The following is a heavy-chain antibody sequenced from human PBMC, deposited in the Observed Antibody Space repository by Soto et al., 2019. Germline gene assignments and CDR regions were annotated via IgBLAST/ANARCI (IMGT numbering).Heavy chain of an antibody. D-gene: IGHD2-15*01. J-gene: IGHJ4*02. Sequence: QVQLVQSGAEVKKPGSSVKVSCKASGGTFSSYAISWVRQAPGQGLEWMGGIIPIFGTAKYAQKVQGRVTNKADESTDTDRMELSGVSSGGWDVDYCARGGGAGIVVVGSFDYWGQGTLVTVSS. V-gene: IGHV1-69*01. CDR2: IIPIFGTA. CDR3: ARGGGAGIVVVGSFDY. CDR1: GGTFSSYA.